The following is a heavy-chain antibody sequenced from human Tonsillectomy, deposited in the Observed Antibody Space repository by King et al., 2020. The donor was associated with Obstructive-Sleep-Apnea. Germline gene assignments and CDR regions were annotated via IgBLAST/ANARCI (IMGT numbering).Heavy chain of an antibody. CDR2: ISGSGGST. J-gene: IGHJ4*02. Sequence: EVQLVESGGGLVQPGGSLRLSCAASGFTFSSYAMSWVRQAPGKGLEWVSGISGSGGSTYYTDSVKGRFTISRDNSKNTMYLQMNSLRAEDTAVYYCAGDRCSSISCATGIGLFDHWGQGTLVIVSS. CDR1: GFTFSSYA. CDR3: AGDRCSSISCATGIGLFDH. D-gene: IGHD2-2*01. V-gene: IGHV3-23*04.